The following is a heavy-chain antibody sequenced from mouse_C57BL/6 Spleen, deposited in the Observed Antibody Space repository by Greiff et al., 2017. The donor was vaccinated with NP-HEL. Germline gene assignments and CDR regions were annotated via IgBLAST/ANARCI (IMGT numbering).Heavy chain of an antibody. V-gene: IGHV1-66*01. D-gene: IGHD2-3*01. J-gene: IGHJ1*03. CDR3: ARYDGWYFDV. CDR1: GYSFTSYY. Sequence: VQLQQSGPELVKPGASVKISCKASGYSFTSYYIHWVKQRPGQGLEWIGWIYPGSGNTKYNEKFKGKATLTADTSSSTAYMQLSSLTSEDSAVYYCARYDGWYFDVWGTGTTVTVSS. CDR2: IYPGSGNT.